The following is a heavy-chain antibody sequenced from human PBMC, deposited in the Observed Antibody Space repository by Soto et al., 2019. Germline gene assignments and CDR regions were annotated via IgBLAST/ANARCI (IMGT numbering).Heavy chain of an antibody. J-gene: IGHJ4*02. V-gene: IGHV3-23*01. Sequence: GGSLRLSCAASGFTFSSYAMSWVRQAPGKGLEWVSAISGSGGSTYYADSVKGRFTISRDNSKNTLYLQMNSLRAEDTAVYYCAKLQDPLIYGSGSYYKNPFDYWGQGTLVTVSS. CDR2: ISGSGGST. CDR1: GFTFSSYA. D-gene: IGHD3-10*01. CDR3: AKLQDPLIYGSGSYYKNPFDY.